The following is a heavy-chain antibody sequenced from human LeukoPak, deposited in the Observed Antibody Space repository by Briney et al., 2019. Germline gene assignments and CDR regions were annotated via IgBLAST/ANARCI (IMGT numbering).Heavy chain of an antibody. CDR2: IYHKGDT. D-gene: IGHD3-22*01. CDR3: AREYSSPLEFQHYFDL. J-gene: IGHJ4*02. V-gene: IGHV4-59*11. CDR1: GASMNSHY. Sequence: SETLSLTCSISGASMNSHYWSWIRQPPGKGLDWIGYIYHKGDTSYNPSLHSRVTLSVDTSKSQFSLKLRSVTAADSAIYYCAREYSSPLEFQHYFDLWGQGIAVTVSS.